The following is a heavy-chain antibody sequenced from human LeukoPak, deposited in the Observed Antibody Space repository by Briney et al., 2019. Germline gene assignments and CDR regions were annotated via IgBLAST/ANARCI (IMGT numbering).Heavy chain of an antibody. V-gene: IGHV3-7*01. D-gene: IGHD3-22*01. CDR1: GFTFSSYW. J-gene: IGHJ4*02. CDR3: ARSWSSGYWFPATASFDY. CDR2: IKQDGSEK. Sequence: GGSLRLTCAASGFTFSSYWMGWVRQAPGQGLEWVANIKQDGSEKYYVDSVKGRFTISRDNAKNSLYLQMNSLRAEDTAVYYCARSWSSGYWFPATASFDYWGQGTLVTVSS.